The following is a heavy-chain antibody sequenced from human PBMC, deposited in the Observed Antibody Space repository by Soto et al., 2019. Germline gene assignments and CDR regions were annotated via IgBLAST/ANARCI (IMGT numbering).Heavy chain of an antibody. D-gene: IGHD6-19*01. V-gene: IGHV4-34*01. CDR1: GGSFSGYY. CDR3: ARGNTGSGIAVAGIDY. CDR2: INHSGST. J-gene: IGHJ4*02. Sequence: QVQLQQWGAGLLKPSETLSLTCAVYGGSFSGYYWSWIRQPPGKGLEWIGEINHSGSTNYNPSLKSRVTIEVDASPNQFSLTLSSVTAADTAVYYCARGNTGSGIAVAGIDYWGQGTLVTVSS.